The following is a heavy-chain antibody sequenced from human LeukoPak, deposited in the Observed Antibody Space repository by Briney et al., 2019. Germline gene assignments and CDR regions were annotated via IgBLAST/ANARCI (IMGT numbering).Heavy chain of an antibody. J-gene: IGHJ5*02. CDR2: LSGNGGST. V-gene: IGHV3-23*01. CDR1: GFTFSSYA. D-gene: IGHD1-7*01. CDR3: AKDLMIGTLGWFDP. Sequence: HPGGSLRLSCAASGFTFSSYAMTWVRQAPGKGLEWVSGLSGNGGSTYYADSEKGRFTISRDNFKNTLYLQMNSLRVEDSGVYYCAKDLMIGTLGWFDPWGQGTLVTVSS.